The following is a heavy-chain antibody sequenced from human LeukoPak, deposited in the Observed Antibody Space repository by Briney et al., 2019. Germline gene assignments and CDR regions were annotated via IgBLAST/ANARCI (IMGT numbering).Heavy chain of an antibody. V-gene: IGHV5-51*01. J-gene: IGHJ6*02. Sequence: GEAPKISCKGSGXRFTSYWIGWGRQMPGKGLGRMGINYPGDSDTRYSPSFQGQVTISADKSISTAYLQWSSLKASDTAIYYCARHLTDSSGWYGDYYYYGMDVWGQGTTVTVSS. CDR1: GXRFTSYW. D-gene: IGHD6-19*01. CDR2: NYPGDSDT. CDR3: ARHLTDSSGWYGDYYYYGMDV.